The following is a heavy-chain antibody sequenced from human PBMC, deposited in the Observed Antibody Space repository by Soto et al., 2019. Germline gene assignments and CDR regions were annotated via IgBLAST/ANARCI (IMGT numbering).Heavy chain of an antibody. V-gene: IGHV4-30-2*01. Sequence: SETLSLTCAVSGGSISSGGYSWSWIRQPPGKGLEWIGYIYHSGSTYYNPSLKSRVTISVDRSKNQFSLKLSSVTAADTAVYYCARVTDNVDGDFDYWGQGTLVTVSS. CDR1: GGSISSGGYS. D-gene: IGHD1-20*01. J-gene: IGHJ4*02. CDR3: ARVTDNVDGDFDY. CDR2: IYHSGST.